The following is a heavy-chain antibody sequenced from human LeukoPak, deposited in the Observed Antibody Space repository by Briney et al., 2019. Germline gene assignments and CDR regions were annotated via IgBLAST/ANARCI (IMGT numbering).Heavy chain of an antibody. CDR2: INPNSGGT. D-gene: IGHD3-22*01. CDR3: ARSDPYYYDSSGYYQYYFDY. Sequence: ASVKVSCKASGYTFTGYYMHWVRQAPGQGLEWMGWINPNSGGTNYAQKFQGRVTMTRDTSISTAYMELSRLRSDDTAVYYCARSDPYYYDSSGYYQYYFDYWGQGTLVTVS. V-gene: IGHV1-2*02. J-gene: IGHJ4*02. CDR1: GYTFTGYY.